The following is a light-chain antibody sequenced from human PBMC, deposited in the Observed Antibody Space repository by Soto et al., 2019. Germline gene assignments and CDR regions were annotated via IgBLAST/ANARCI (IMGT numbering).Light chain of an antibody. J-gene: IGKJ5*01. Sequence: DIQMTQSPSSVSASVGDRVTITCRASQGIDNWLAWYQQKPGKAPKLLIYTASSLQSGVPSRFSGSGSGTDFTLTIRSLQPEDFATYSCQQGYSFPVTFGQGTRLEIK. CDR2: TAS. CDR3: QQGYSFPVT. CDR1: QGIDNW. V-gene: IGKV1-12*01.